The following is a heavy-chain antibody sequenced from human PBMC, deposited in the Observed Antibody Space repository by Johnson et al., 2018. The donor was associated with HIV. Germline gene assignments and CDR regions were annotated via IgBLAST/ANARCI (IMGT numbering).Heavy chain of an antibody. Sequence: QVQLVESGGGVVQPGRSLRLSCAASGFTFSSYAMHWVRQAPGKGLEWVAVISYDGNNKDYADSVKGRFTISRDNSKNTLYLQMNSLRAEDTAVYYCAKGGGELLWFRELSDALDIWGQGTMVTVSS. CDR2: ISYDGNNK. J-gene: IGHJ3*02. CDR3: AKGGGELLWFRELSDALDI. V-gene: IGHV3-30-3*01. CDR1: GFTFSSYA. D-gene: IGHD3-10*01.